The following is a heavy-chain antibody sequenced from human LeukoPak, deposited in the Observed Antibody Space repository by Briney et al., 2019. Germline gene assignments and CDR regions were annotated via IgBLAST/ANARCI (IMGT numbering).Heavy chain of an antibody. D-gene: IGHD6-13*01. CDR3: AGLHFAASEEFDP. V-gene: IGHV4-59*08. CDR2: ISSSGST. J-gene: IGHJ5*02. CDR1: GGSINAYW. Sequence: SETLSLTCTLSGGSINAYWWSWIRQPPGKGLEWIGYISSSGSTNYNPSLKSRVTISLATSKTHFSLNLKSVTAADTAVYYCAGLHFAASEEFDPWGQGILVTVSS.